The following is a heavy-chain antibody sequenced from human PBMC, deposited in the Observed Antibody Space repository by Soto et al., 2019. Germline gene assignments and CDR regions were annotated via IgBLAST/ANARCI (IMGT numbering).Heavy chain of an antibody. CDR3: VRDKIRGPPDYCDD. CDR1: GFTFSSSP. Sequence: QVQLVESGGGVVQPGRSLRLSCEASGFTFSSSPMHWVRQAPGKGLEWVAVISYDGIIKVYADSVQGRFTISRDISKTTLYLQMNSLRTEDTAVYYCVRDKIRGPPDYCDDWGQGTLVTVSS. V-gene: IGHV3-30-3*01. CDR2: ISYDGIIK. J-gene: IGHJ4*02.